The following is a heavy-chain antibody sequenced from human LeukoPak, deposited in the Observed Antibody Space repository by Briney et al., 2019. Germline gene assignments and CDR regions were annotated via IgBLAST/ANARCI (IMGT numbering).Heavy chain of an antibody. CDR2: IYYSGST. J-gene: IGHJ4*02. D-gene: IGHD3-9*01. CDR1: GGSISSYY. V-gene: IGHV4-59*01. CDR3: ARGEYDIPPRSLYFDY. Sequence: SETLSLTCTVSGGSISSYYWSWIRQPPGKGLEWIGYIYYSGSTNYNPSLKSRVTISVDTSKNQFSLKLSSVTAADTAVYYCARGEYDIPPRSLYFDYWGQGTLVTVSS.